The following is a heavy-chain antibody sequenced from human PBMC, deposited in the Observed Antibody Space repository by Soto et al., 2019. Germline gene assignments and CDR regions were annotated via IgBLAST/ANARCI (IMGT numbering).Heavy chain of an antibody. CDR3: ARGRYGDY. J-gene: IGHJ4*02. V-gene: IGHV1-18*01. CDR1: GYSFTTYG. CDR2: ISAHNGNT. Sequence: QVHLVQSGAEVKKPGASVKVSCKGSGYSFTTYGITWMRQAPGQGLEWMGWISAHNGNTNYAQKLQGRVTVTRDTSTSTAYTELRSLRSDDTAVYYCARGRYGDYWGQGVLVTVSS. D-gene: IGHD1-1*01.